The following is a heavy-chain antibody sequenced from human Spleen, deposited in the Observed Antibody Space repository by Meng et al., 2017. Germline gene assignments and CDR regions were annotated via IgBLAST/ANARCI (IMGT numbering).Heavy chain of an antibody. CDR2: IVPIFGTP. J-gene: IGHJ4*02. D-gene: IGHD3-9*01. CDR3: ASRDDFLTGADY. CDR1: GGTFSAYI. Sequence: QVCSVQSGAEVKKPGSSVKVYCKAYGGTFSAYITNWVRQAPGQGLEWVGGIVPIFGTPDYVQKFQGRVTITADKSTSTAYMELSNLRSEDTAMYYCASRDDFLTGADYWGQGSLVTVSS. V-gene: IGHV1-69*06.